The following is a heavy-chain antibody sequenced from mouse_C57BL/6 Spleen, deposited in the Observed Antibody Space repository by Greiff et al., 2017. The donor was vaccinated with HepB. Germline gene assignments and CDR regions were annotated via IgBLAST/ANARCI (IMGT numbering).Heavy chain of an antibody. Sequence: EVQVVESGPGLVKPSQSLSLTCSVTGYSITSGYYWNWIRQFPGNKLEWMGYISYDGSNNYNPSLKNRISITRDTSKNQFFLKLNSVTTEDTATYYCARERDYDYDGAWFAYWGQGTLVTVSA. V-gene: IGHV3-6*01. CDR3: ARERDYDYDGAWFAY. D-gene: IGHD2-4*01. CDR1: GYSITSGYY. J-gene: IGHJ3*01. CDR2: ISYDGSN.